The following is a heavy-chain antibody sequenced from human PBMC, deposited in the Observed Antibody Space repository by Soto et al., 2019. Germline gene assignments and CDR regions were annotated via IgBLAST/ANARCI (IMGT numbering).Heavy chain of an antibody. CDR2: IYYSGST. Sequence: SETLSLTCTVSGGSISSGDYYWSWIRQPPGKGLEWIGYIYYSGSTYYNPSLKSRVTISVDTSKNQFSLKLSSVTAADTAVYYCARVRVDYYDSSGYYLFDYWGQGTLVTVSS. V-gene: IGHV4-30-4*01. CDR3: ARVRVDYYDSSGYYLFDY. D-gene: IGHD3-22*01. J-gene: IGHJ4*02. CDR1: GGSISSGDYY.